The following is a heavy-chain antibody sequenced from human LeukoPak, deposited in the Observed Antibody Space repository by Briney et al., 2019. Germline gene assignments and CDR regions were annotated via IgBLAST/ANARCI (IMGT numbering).Heavy chain of an antibody. J-gene: IGHJ5*02. CDR3: AKLVIDESRSWFDP. V-gene: IGHV3-53*01. D-gene: IGHD2-21*01. Sequence: GGSLRLSCAASGFTVISNYMSWVRQAPGKGLEWVSVIYSGGNTYYADSVKGRFTISRDNSKNTLYLQMNSLRAEDTAVYYCAKLVIDESRSWFDPWGQGTLVTVSS. CDR2: IYSGGNT. CDR1: GFTVISNY.